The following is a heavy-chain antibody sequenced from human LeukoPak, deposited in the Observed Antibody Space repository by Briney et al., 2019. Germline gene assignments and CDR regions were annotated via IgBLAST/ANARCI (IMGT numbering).Heavy chain of an antibody. CDR2: ISYDGSNK. CDR1: GFTFSSYG. Sequence: PGGSLRLSCAASGFTFSSYGMHWVRQAPGKGLEWVAVISYDGSNKYYADSVKGRFTISRDNSKNTLYLQMNSLRAEDTAVYYCAKGEAGSSSWTTFDYWGQGTLVTVSS. D-gene: IGHD6-13*01. J-gene: IGHJ4*02. CDR3: AKGEAGSSSWTTFDY. V-gene: IGHV3-30*18.